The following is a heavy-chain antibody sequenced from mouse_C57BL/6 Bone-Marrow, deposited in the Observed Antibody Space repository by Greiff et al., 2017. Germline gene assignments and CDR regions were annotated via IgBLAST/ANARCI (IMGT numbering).Heavy chain of an antibody. Sequence: VQLQQPGTELVKPGASVKLSCKASGYTFTSYWMPWVKQRPGQGLEWIGNINPSNGGTNYNEKFKSKATLSVDKYNSTAYMQLSSLTSEYSEVYYCARRVQPAYGFAYWGQGTLVTVSA. CDR3: ARRVQPAYGFAY. D-gene: IGHD1-1*01. CDR2: INPSNGGT. J-gene: IGHJ3*01. V-gene: IGHV1-53*01. CDR1: GYTFTSYW.